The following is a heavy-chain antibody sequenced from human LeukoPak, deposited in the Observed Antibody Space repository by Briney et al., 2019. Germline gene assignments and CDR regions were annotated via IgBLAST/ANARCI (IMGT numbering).Heavy chain of an antibody. CDR1: GGSISSGSYY. CDR2: IYTSGST. V-gene: IGHV4-61*02. Sequence: SQTLSLTCTVSGGSISSGSYYWSWIRQPAGKGLEWIGRIYTSGSTNYNPSLKSRVTISVDTSKNQFSLKLSSVTAADTAVYYCARGGSYYGSGSYYNNYYYYGMDVWGQGTTVTVSS. CDR3: ARGGSYYGSGSYYNNYYYYGMDV. D-gene: IGHD3-10*01. J-gene: IGHJ6*02.